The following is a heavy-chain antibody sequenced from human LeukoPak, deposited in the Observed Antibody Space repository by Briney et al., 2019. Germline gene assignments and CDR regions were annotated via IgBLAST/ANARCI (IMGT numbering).Heavy chain of an antibody. D-gene: IGHD6-6*01. J-gene: IGHJ3*02. V-gene: IGHV3-7*01. CDR1: EFSVKYNY. CDR2: IKQDGSEK. CDR3: ARGGTAARGNPLDAFDI. Sequence: PGGSLRLSCAASEFSVKYNYMTWVRQAPGKGLEWVANIKQDGSEKYYVDSVKGRFTISRDNAKNSLYLQMNSLRAEDTAVYYCARGGTAARGNPLDAFDIWGQGTMVTVSS.